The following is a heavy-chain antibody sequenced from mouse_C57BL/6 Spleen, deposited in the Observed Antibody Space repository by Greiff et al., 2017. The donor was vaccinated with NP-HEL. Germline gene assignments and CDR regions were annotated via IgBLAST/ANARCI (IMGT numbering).Heavy chain of an antibody. CDR1: GYTFTDYE. Sequence: VQLQQSGAELVRPGASVTLSCKASGYTFTDYEMHWVKRTPVHGLEWIGAIYPETGGTAYNQKFKGKAILTADKSSSTAYMELRSLTSEDSAVYYCPYYYGSSGYFDDWGTGTTVTVSS. CDR2: IYPETGGT. CDR3: PYYYGSSGYFDD. D-gene: IGHD1-1*01. J-gene: IGHJ1*03. V-gene: IGHV1-15*01.